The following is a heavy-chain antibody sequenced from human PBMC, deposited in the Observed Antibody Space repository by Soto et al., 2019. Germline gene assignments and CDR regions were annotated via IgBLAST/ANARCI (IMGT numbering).Heavy chain of an antibody. J-gene: IGHJ5*02. V-gene: IGHV3-23*01. CDR3: AEWARYCSAAACRA. CDR1: GFPFRSGA. Sequence: EAQLLECGEGLVQPGGSLRLSCGAYGFPFRSGAMSWVRQVPGQGLEWGSAITGSGTITYYADSEKGRFTISRESSKNTLYLKMSSLRADDTAVYYCAEWARYCSAAACRAWGQGTLVTVSS. CDR2: ITGSGTIT. D-gene: IGHD2-15*01.